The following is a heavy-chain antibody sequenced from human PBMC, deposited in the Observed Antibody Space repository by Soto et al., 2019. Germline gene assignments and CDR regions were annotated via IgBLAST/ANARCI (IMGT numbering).Heavy chain of an antibody. V-gene: IGHV4-34*01. D-gene: IGHD2-15*01. CDR1: GGSFSGYY. Sequence: SETLSLTCAVYGGSFSGYYWSWIRQPPGKGLEWIGEINHSGSTNYNPSLKSRVTISLDTSKNQFSLKLNSVTAADTAVYYCARIYCTGGSCFEAYWGQGTLVTVSS. CDR3: ARIYCTGGSCFEAY. CDR2: INHSGST. J-gene: IGHJ4*02.